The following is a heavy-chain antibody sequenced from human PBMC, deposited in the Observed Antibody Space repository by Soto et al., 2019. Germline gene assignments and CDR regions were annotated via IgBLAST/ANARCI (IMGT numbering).Heavy chain of an antibody. CDR2: MNPNSGNT. V-gene: IGHV1-8*02. D-gene: IGHD1-26*01. J-gene: IGHJ3*02. Sequence: ASVNVSCKASGYTFTSYDINWVRQATGQGLEWMGWMNPNSGNTGYAQKFQGRVTMTRNTSISTAYMELSSLRSEDTAVYYCARGSAVSVGADAFDIGGQGTMVTVS. CDR1: GYTFTSYD. CDR3: ARGSAVSVGADAFDI.